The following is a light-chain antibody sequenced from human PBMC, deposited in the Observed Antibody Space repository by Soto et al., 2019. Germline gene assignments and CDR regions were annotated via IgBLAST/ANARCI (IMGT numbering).Light chain of an antibody. CDR1: SSDVGSYNL. Sequence: QPVLPQPASVSGSPGQSITISCTGTSSDVGSYNLVSWYQQHPGKAPQLMIYEGSKRPSGVSNRFSSSKSGNTSSLTLYGLQAEDDAEYDCCSYAGSSTPVVFGRGTKLTV. V-gene: IGLV2-23*01. CDR3: CSYAGSSTPVV. J-gene: IGLJ2*01. CDR2: EGS.